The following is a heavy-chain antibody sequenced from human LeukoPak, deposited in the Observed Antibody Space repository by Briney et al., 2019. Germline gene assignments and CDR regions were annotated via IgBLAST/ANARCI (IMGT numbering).Heavy chain of an antibody. D-gene: IGHD6-13*01. CDR3: AKELLRSRIAADY. CDR1: GFTFSSYA. Sequence: GGSLRLSCAASGFTFSSYAMSWVRQAPGKGLEWVAVISYDGSNKYYADSVKGRFTISRDNSKNTLYLQMNSLRAEDTAVYYCAKELLRSRIAADYWGQGTLVTVSS. CDR2: ISYDGSNK. V-gene: IGHV3-30*18. J-gene: IGHJ4*02.